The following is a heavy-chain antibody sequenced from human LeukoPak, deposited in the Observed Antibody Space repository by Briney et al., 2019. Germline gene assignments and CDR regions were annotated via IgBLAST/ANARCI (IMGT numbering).Heavy chain of an antibody. CDR3: ARVVPAALSYYYMDV. J-gene: IGHJ6*03. Sequence: GGSLRLSCAASGFTFSSYWMHWVRQAPGKGLGWVSRINSDGSSTSYADSVKGRFTISRDNAKNTLYLQMNSLRAEDTAVYYCARVVPAALSYYYMDVWGKGTTVTVSS. V-gene: IGHV3-74*01. D-gene: IGHD2-2*01. CDR2: INSDGSST. CDR1: GFTFSSYW.